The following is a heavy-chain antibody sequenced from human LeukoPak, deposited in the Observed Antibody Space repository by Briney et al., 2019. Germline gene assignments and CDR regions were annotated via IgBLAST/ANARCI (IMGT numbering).Heavy chain of an antibody. V-gene: IGHV4-59*01. CDR2: IYYSGST. CDR1: GGSISSYY. CDR3: ARVGYDSSGYYFFFDY. Sequence: SETLSLTCTVSGGSISSYYWSWIRQPPGKGLEWIGYIYYSGSTNYNPSLKSRVTISVDTSKNQSSLKLSSVTAADTAVYYCARVGYDSSGYYFFFDYWGQGTLVTVSS. D-gene: IGHD3-22*01. J-gene: IGHJ4*02.